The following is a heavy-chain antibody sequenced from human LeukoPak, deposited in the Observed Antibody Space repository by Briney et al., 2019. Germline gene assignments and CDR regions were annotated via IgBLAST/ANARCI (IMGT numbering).Heavy chain of an antibody. D-gene: IGHD3-10*01. CDR1: GYTFTSYG. V-gene: IGHV1-18*01. CDR3: ARDRADRRSSQSSGDLDY. Sequence: ASVKVSCKASGYTFTSYGISWVRQAPGQGLEWMGWISAYNGNTNYAQKLQGRVTMTTDTSTSTAYMELRSLRSDDTAVYYCARDRADRRSSQSSGDLDYWGQGTLVTVSS. CDR2: ISAYNGNT. J-gene: IGHJ4*02.